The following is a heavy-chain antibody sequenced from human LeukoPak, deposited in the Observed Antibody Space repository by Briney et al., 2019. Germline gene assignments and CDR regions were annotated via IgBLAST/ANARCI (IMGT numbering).Heavy chain of an antibody. CDR1: GGSISSGGYS. D-gene: IGHD2-2*01. CDR3: ARVFWEYQLPPQIPLCGMDV. J-gene: IGHJ6*02. V-gene: IGHV4-30-2*01. CDR2: IYHSGST. Sequence: SQTLSLTCAVSGGSISSGGYSWSWIRQPPGKGLEWIGYIYHSGSTYYNPSLKSRVTISVDRSKNQFSLKLSSVTAADTAVYYCARVFWEYQLPPQIPLCGMDVWGQGTTVTVSS.